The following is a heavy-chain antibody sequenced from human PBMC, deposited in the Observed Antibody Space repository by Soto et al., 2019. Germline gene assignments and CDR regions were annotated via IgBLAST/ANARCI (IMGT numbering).Heavy chain of an antibody. CDR1: EFTFSRHG. V-gene: IGHV3-33*01. D-gene: IGHD3-10*01. J-gene: IGHJ6*03. CDR2: IWSDGSNE. CDR3: ARERTFGDNKHNYMDV. Sequence: QVQLVESGGGVVQPGRSLRLSCAASEFTFSRHGMHWVRQAPGKGLQWVGVIWSDGSNEVYADSVKGRFMMSRDNSKNILYLQMNSLRAEDTAVYYCARERTFGDNKHNYMDVWGTGITVTVSS.